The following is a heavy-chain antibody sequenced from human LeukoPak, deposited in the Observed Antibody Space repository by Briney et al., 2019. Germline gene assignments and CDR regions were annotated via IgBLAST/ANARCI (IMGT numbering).Heavy chain of an antibody. CDR1: GGSFSGYY. CDR2: INHSGST. V-gene: IGHV4-34*01. CDR3: AREEIAVTARSLDY. J-gene: IGHJ4*02. D-gene: IGHD6-19*01. Sequence: PSETLSLTCAVYGGSFSGYYWSWIRQPPGKGLEWIGEINHSGSTNYNPSLKSRVTISVDTSKNQFSLKLSSVTAADTAMYYCAREEIAVTARSLDYWGQGTLVTVSS.